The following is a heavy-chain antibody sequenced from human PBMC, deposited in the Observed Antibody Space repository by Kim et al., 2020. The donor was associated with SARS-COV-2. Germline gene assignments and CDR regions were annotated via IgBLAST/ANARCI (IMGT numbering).Heavy chain of an antibody. J-gene: IGHJ3*02. CDR2: IIPIFGTA. V-gene: IGHV1-69*13. D-gene: IGHD3-22*01. CDR1: GGTFSSYA. CDR3: SSSSGYNDAFDI. Sequence: SVKVSCKASGGTFSSYAISWVRQAPGQGLEWMGGIIPIFGTANYAQKFQGRVTITADESTSTAYMELSSLRSEDTAVYYCSSSSGYNDAFDIWGQGTMVTVSS.